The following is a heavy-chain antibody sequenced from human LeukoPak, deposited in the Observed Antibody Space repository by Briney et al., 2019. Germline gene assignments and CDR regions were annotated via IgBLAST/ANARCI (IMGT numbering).Heavy chain of an antibody. D-gene: IGHD3-10*01. CDR1: GGSISSSSYY. J-gene: IGHJ6*03. CDR2: IYYSGST. CDR3: ARDGLGEAAYYYGSGSYRSTNYYYYYMDV. Sequence: SETLSLTCTVSGGSISSSSYYWGWIRQPPGKGLEWIGSIYYSGSTYYNPSLKSRVTISIDTSKNQFSLRLSSVTAADTAVYYCARDGLGEAAYYYGSGSYRSTNYYYYYMDVWGKGTTVTVSS. V-gene: IGHV4-39*07.